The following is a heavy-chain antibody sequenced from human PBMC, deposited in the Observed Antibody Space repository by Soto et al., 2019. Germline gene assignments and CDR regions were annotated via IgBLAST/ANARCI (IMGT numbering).Heavy chain of an antibody. CDR3: TRLGEDSVDI. CDR2: IRSKAYTYAT. Sequence: VQLVESGGGLVHPGGSLKLSCAASEFTFSGSDMHWVRQASGKGLEWVGRIRSKAYTYATAYAASVKGRFTISRDDSKNTAYLKMNSLKTEDTAMYYCTRLGEDSVDIWGQGTMVTVSS. V-gene: IGHV3-73*01. CDR1: EFTFSGSD. J-gene: IGHJ3*02.